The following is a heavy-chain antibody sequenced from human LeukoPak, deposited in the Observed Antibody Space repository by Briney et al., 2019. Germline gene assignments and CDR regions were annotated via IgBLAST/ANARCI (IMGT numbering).Heavy chain of an antibody. D-gene: IGHD2-21*01. CDR1: GFTFSSYA. CDR2: IRSKAYGGTT. V-gene: IGHV3-49*04. J-gene: IGHJ4*02. CDR3: TRGYCGGDCSFDY. Sequence: GGSLRLSCAASGFTFSSYAMHWVRQAPGKGLEWVGFIRSKAYGGTTEYAASVKGRFTISRDDSKSIAYLQMNSLKTEDTAVYYCTRGYCGGDCSFDYWGQGTLVTVSS.